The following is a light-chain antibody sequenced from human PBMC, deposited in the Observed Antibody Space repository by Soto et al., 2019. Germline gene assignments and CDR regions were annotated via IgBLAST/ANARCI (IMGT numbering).Light chain of an antibody. Sequence: QSALAQPRSVSESPGQSVTISCTGTSNDVGGYDLVSWYQQHPGKAPKLMIYDVTKRPSGVPDRFSGSRSGNTASLTISGLQAEDDADYYCCSYAGTYTFYVFGTGTKVTVL. V-gene: IGLV2-11*01. CDR1: SNDVGGYDL. J-gene: IGLJ1*01. CDR3: CSYAGTYTFYV. CDR2: DVT.